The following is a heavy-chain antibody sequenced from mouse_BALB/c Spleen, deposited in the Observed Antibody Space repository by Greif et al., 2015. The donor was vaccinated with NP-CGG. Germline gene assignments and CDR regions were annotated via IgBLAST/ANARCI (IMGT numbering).Heavy chain of an antibody. Sequence: QVQLKQSGAELVRPGASVKLSCKASGYTFTSYWINWVKQRPGQGLEWIGNIYPSDSYTNYNQKFKDKATLTVDKSSSTAYMQLSSPTSEDSAVYYCTRDVYDYWGQGTTLTVSS. CDR2: IYPSDSYT. CDR1: GYTFTSYW. V-gene: IGHV1-69*02. J-gene: IGHJ2*01. CDR3: TRDVYDY.